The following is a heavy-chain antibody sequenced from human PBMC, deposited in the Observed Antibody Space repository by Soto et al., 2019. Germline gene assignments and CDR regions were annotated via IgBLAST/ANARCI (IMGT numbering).Heavy chain of an antibody. J-gene: IGHJ4*02. D-gene: IGHD6-13*01. CDR2: IYYSGST. Sequence: QVQLQESGPGLVKPSQTLSLTCTVSGGSISSGGYYWSWIRQHPGKGLEWIGYIYYSGSTYYNPSLKSRVTIAVDTSKNQFSLKLSSVTAADTAVYSCARISSSWYIVYWGQGTLVTVSS. V-gene: IGHV4-31*03. CDR1: GGSISSGGYY. CDR3: ARISSSWYIVY.